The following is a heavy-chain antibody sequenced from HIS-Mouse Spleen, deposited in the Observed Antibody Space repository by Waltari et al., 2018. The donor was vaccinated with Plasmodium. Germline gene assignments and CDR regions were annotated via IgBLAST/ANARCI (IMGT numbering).Heavy chain of an antibody. Sequence: QVQLVESGGGVVQPGRSLRLSCAASGFTFSSYGMHWVRQAPGKGLEWVAVIWYDGSNKYYADSVKGRFTISRDNSKNTLYLQMNSLRAEDTAVYYCAKGYCSSTSCYDAFDIWGQGTMVTVSS. CDR3: AKGYCSSTSCYDAFDI. V-gene: IGHV3-33*06. CDR2: IWYDGSNK. D-gene: IGHD2-2*01. J-gene: IGHJ3*02. CDR1: GFTFSSYG.